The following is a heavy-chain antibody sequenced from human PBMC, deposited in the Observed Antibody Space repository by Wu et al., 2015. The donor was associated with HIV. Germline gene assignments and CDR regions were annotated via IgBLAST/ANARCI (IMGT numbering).Heavy chain of an antibody. J-gene: IGHJ4*02. CDR1: GYAFTNFD. V-gene: IGHV1-18*01. D-gene: IGHD1-1*01. CDR3: ARVLLQQQLPIDY. Sequence: QVQLVQSGDEVKKPGASVKVSCKTSGYAFTNFDITWVRQAPGQGLECMGWISAYNGNTDYAQNLQDRVTMTTDTSTNTAYMELRSLTFDDTAIYYCARVLLQQQLPIDYWGQGT. CDR2: ISAYNGNT.